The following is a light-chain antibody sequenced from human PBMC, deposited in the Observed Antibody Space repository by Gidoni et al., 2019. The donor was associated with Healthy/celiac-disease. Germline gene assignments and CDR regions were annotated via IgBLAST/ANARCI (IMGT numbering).Light chain of an antibody. CDR1: QGIISW. CDR3: QQANSFPLT. J-gene: IGKJ4*01. CDR2: AAY. Sequence: DIQMTQSPSSVSASVGDRVTITCRASQGIISWLAWYQQKPGKAPKLLIYAAYSVQSGVPSMFSGRGSGTDFTITISRLQPEDLATYYCQQANSFPLTFGGGTKVEIK. V-gene: IGKV1D-12*01.